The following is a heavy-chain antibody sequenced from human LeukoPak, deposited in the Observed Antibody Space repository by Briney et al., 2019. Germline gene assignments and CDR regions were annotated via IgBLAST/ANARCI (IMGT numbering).Heavy chain of an antibody. D-gene: IGHD1-26*01. J-gene: IGHJ6*03. CDR3: AKGSGWEQSYYYYYMDV. Sequence: PGGSLRLSCAASGFIFSNYAMHWVRQAPGKGLEYVAAISSNGGSTYYANSVKGRFTISRDNSKNTLFLQMGSLRTEDMAVYYCAKGSGWEQSYYYYYMDVWGKGTTVTISS. V-gene: IGHV3-64*01. CDR1: GFIFSNYA. CDR2: ISSNGGST.